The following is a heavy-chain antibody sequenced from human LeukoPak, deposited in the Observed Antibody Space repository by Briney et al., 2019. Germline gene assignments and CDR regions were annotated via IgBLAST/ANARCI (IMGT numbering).Heavy chain of an antibody. CDR3: AKGSVTGTADLDY. CDR2: ISWNSGNI. D-gene: IGHD6-19*01. CDR1: GLTFDDYA. J-gene: IGHJ4*02. V-gene: IGHV3-9*01. Sequence: PGGSLRLSCAASGLTFDDYAMHWVRQVPGKGLEWVSGISWNSGNIGYADSVKGRFTISRDNAKNSLYLQMNSLRAEDTALYYCAKGSVTGTADLDYWGQGTLVTVSS.